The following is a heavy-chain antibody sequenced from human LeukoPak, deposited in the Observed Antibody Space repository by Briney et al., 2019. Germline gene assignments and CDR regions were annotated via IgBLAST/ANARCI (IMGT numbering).Heavy chain of an antibody. CDR1: GFTFSNYW. J-gene: IGHJ4*02. Sequence: SLRLSCAASGFTFSNYWMHCGRQAPGEGLVWVSRINSDGSSRNYADSLKGRFTLPRDNAKNTPYLQMNSLRAEDTAVYCASASSHRIAAGGDYWGQGTLVTVSS. D-gene: IGHD6-13*01. V-gene: IGHV3-74*01. CDR2: INSDGSSR. CDR3: ASASSHRIAAGGDY.